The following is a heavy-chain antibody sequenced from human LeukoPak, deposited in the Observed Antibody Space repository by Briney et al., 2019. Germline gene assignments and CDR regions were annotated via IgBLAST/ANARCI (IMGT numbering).Heavy chain of an antibody. CDR1: GGTFSSYA. Sequence: ASVKVSCKASGGTFSSYAISWVRQAPGQGLEWMGGITPIFGTANYAQKFQGRVTITAGKSTSTAYMELSSLRSEDTAVYYCARDPIYYYDSSGYQPYYFDYWGQGTLVTVSS. V-gene: IGHV1-69*06. J-gene: IGHJ4*02. CDR3: ARDPIYYYDSSGYQPYYFDY. D-gene: IGHD3-22*01. CDR2: ITPIFGTA.